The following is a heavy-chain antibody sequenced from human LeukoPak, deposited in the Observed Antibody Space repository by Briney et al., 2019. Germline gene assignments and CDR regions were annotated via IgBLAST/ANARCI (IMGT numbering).Heavy chain of an antibody. CDR2: IRGSGGST. CDR3: AKASFRMVRGVINAFDI. J-gene: IGHJ3*02. Sequence: GSLRLSCAASGFTFSSYAMSWVRQAPGKGLEWVSAIRGSGGSTYYAYSVKGRFTISRDNSKNTLYLQMNSLRAEDTAVYYCAKASFRMVRGVINAFDIWGQGTMVTVSS. V-gene: IGHV3-23*01. D-gene: IGHD3-10*01. CDR1: GFTFSSYA.